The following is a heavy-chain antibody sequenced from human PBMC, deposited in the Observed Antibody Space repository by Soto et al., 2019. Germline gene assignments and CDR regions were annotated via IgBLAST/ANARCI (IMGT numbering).Heavy chain of an antibody. Sequence: QVQLVQSGAEVRKPGSSVQVSCKASGGTFYTYTFSWVRQAPGQGLEWMGSITPIYPTTNYAEKFQGRLTVTADGSTNTAYMELNSLTSEDTAVYYCARLPRYSFPTSDDLDSWGQGTLVTVSS. CDR3: ARLPRYSFPTSDDLDS. D-gene: IGHD5-18*01. V-gene: IGHV1-69*15. CDR2: ITPIYPTT. J-gene: IGHJ4*02. CDR1: GGTFYTYT.